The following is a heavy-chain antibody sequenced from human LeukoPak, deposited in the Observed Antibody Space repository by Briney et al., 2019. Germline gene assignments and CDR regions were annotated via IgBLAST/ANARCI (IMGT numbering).Heavy chain of an antibody. D-gene: IGHD6-13*01. Sequence: GGSLRLSCAASGFTFSSYSMTWVRQAPGKGLEWVSSISSSSSYIYYADSVKGRFTISRDNAKNSLYLQMNSLRAEDTAVCYCARDDIAAAFDYWGQGTLVTVSS. CDR3: ARDDIAAAFDY. CDR2: ISSSSSYI. V-gene: IGHV3-21*01. J-gene: IGHJ4*02. CDR1: GFTFSSYS.